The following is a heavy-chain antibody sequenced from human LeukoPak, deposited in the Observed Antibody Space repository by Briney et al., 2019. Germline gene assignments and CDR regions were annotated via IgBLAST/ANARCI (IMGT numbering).Heavy chain of an antibody. V-gene: IGHV4-59*01. CDR3: ARGPIFDLWFGESPDAFDI. J-gene: IGHJ3*02. Sequence: PSETLSLTCTVSGGSISSYYWSWIRQPPGKGLEWIGYIYYSGSTNYNPSLKSRVTISVDTSKNQFSLKLSSVTAADTAVYYCARGPIFDLWFGESPDAFDIWGQGTMVTASS. CDR1: GGSISSYY. D-gene: IGHD3-10*01. CDR2: IYYSGST.